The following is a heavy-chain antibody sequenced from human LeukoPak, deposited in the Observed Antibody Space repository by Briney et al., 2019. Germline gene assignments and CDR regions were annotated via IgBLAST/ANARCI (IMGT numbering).Heavy chain of an antibody. CDR2: ISAYNGNT. CDR1: GYTFTSYG. V-gene: IGHV1-18*01. Sequence: ASVKVSCKASGYTFTSYGISWVRQAPGQGLEWMGWISAYNGNTNYAQKLQGRVTMTTDTSTSTAYMELRSLRSDDTAVYYCAIYEPRDIVVVPAAIREDAFDIWGQGTMVTVSS. J-gene: IGHJ3*02. D-gene: IGHD2-2*02. CDR3: AIYEPRDIVVVPAAIREDAFDI.